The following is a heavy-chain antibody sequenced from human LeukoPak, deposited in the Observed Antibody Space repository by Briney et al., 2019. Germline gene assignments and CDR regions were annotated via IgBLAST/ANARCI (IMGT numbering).Heavy chain of an antibody. Sequence: GGSLRLSCAASGFTFSSYSMNWVRQAQGKGLEWVSSISSSSSYIYYADSVKGRFTISRDNAKNSLYLQMNSLRAEDTAVYYCARSGDYYYYYYMDVWGKGTTVTVSS. D-gene: IGHD1-26*01. J-gene: IGHJ6*03. CDR1: GFTFSSYS. CDR3: ARSGDYYYYYYMDV. V-gene: IGHV3-21*04. CDR2: ISSSSSYI.